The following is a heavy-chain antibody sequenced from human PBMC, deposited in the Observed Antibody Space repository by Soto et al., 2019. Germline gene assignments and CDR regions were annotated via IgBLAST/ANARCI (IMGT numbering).Heavy chain of an antibody. D-gene: IGHD6-25*01. Sequence: EVQLVESGGDLVQPGGSLRLSCVASGFTFNTYGMSWVRQAPGKGLEWVANIKAAGSDKYYVDSVKGRFTISRDNAKNLLYLQMNSLGAGDTAMYYCARFTRGSSGDYWGQGTLVTVSS. CDR2: IKAAGSDK. J-gene: IGHJ4*02. CDR1: GFTFNTYG. CDR3: ARFTRGSSGDY. V-gene: IGHV3-7*01.